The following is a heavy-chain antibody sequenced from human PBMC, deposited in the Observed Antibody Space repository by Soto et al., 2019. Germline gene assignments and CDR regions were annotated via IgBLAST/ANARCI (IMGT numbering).Heavy chain of an antibody. CDR2: ISYDGSNK. D-gene: IGHD3-22*01. Sequence: GGSLRLSCAASGFTFSSYAMHWVRQAPGKGLEWVAVISYDGSNKYYADSVKGRFTISRDNSKNTLYLQMNSLRAEDTAVYYCARDGYDSSGYYSDFDYWGQGTLVTVSS. J-gene: IGHJ4*02. CDR1: GFTFSSYA. CDR3: ARDGYDSSGYYSDFDY. V-gene: IGHV3-30-3*01.